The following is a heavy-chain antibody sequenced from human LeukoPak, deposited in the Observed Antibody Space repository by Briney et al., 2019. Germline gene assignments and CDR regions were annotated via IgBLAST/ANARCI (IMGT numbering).Heavy chain of an antibody. Sequence: GGSLRLSCAASGFTFSSYEMNWVRQAPGKGLEWVSYINTRGNTVYYADSVKGRFTISRDNAKNSLYLQMNSLRAEDTAVYYCARDVAAAASHLDYWGRGTLVTVSS. D-gene: IGHD2-15*01. J-gene: IGHJ4*02. CDR1: GFTFSSYE. CDR2: INTRGNTV. V-gene: IGHV3-48*03. CDR3: ARDVAAAASHLDY.